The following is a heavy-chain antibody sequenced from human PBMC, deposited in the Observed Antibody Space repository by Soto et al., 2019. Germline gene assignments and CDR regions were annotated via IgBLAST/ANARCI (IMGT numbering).Heavy chain of an antibody. CDR1: GFTFSSYG. V-gene: IGHV3-33*01. D-gene: IGHD3-3*01. CDR3: ARGRYDFWSGYYEGDAFDI. Sequence: QVQLVESGGGVVQPGRSLRLSCAASGFTFSSYGMHWVRQAPGKGLEWVAVIWYDGSNKYYADSVKGRFTISRDNSKNTLYLQMNSLRAEDTAVYYCARGRYDFWSGYYEGDAFDIWGQGTMVTVSS. CDR2: IWYDGSNK. J-gene: IGHJ3*02.